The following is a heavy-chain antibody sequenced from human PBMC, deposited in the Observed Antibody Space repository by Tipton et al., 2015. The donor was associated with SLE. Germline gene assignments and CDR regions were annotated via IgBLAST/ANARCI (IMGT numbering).Heavy chain of an antibody. Sequence: TLSLTCTVSGGSISNYYWSWIRQPPGKGLEWIGYIYYSGSTNYNPSLKSRVTISVDTSKNQFSLKLSSVTAADTAVYYCARHARYSYGYFDYCGQGTLVTVS. V-gene: IGHV4-59*08. J-gene: IGHJ4*02. CDR1: GGSISNYY. D-gene: IGHD5-18*01. CDR3: ARHARYSYGYFDY. CDR2: IYYSGST.